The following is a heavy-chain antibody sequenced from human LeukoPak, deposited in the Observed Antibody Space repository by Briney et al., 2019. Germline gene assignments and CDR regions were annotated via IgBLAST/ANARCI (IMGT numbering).Heavy chain of an antibody. CDR3: ARAVVVPAANPFDP. V-gene: IGHV1-46*01. CDR2: INPSGGST. Sequence: ASVKVSCKASGYTFTSYYMHWVRQAPGQGLEWVGIINPSGGSTSYAQKVQGRVTMTRDTATSTVYMELSSLRSEDPAVYYCARAVVVPAANPFDPWGQGTLVTVSS. D-gene: IGHD2-2*01. CDR1: GYTFTSYY. J-gene: IGHJ5*02.